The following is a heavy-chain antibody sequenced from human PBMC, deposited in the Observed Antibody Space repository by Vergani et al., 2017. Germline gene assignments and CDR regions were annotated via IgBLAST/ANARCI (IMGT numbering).Heavy chain of an antibody. CDR2: IIPILGIA. CDR3: ARDTGDYDGSDTFDY. V-gene: IGHV1-69*04. CDR1: GCTFSSYA. Sequence: QVQLVQSGAEVKKPGSSVKVSCKASGCTFSSYAISWVRQAPGQGLEWMGRIIPILGIANYAQKFQGRVTITADKSTSTPYMELSSLRSEDTAVYYCARDTGDYDGSDTFDYWGQGTLVTVSS. J-gene: IGHJ4*02. D-gene: IGHD3-10*01.